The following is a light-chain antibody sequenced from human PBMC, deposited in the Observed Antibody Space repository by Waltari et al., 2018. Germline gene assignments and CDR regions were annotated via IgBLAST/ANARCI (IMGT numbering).Light chain of an antibody. CDR2: RVS. Sequence: DVVMTQSPLSLPVTLGQPASISCKSSESLVHSDGNTHLNWFQQRSGQSPRRLIYRVSNRDSGVPDRFSGSGSGTDFTLKISRVEAEDIGVYYCMQGTHWPYTFGQGTKLDIK. V-gene: IGKV2-30*02. CDR3: MQGTHWPYT. J-gene: IGKJ2*01. CDR1: ESLVHSDGNTH.